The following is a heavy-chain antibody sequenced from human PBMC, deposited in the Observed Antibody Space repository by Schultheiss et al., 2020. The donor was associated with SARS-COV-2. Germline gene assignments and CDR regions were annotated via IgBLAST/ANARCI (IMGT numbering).Heavy chain of an antibody. J-gene: IGHJ4*02. CDR1: GGSISSGDYY. V-gene: IGHV4-30-4*02. CDR3: ARRVAVRPRYYFDY. Sequence: SETLSLTCTVSGGSISSGDYYWSWIRQPPGKGLEWIGYIYYSGSTYYNPSLKSRVTISVDTSKNQFSLKLHSVTAADTAVYYCARRVAVRPRYYFDYWGQGILVTVSS. CDR2: IYYSGST. D-gene: IGHD2-21*01.